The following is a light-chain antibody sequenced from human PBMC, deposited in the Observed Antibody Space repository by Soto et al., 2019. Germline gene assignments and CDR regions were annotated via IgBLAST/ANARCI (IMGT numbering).Light chain of an antibody. CDR3: ASNDDGLTEV. CDR2: NNI. CDR1: SSNIGSYS. Sequence: QSALTQPPSASGTPGQRVTISCSGSSSNIGSYSVNWYKQLPGTAPKLLIYNNIHRPSGVPDRFSGSKAGTSASLAISGLQSEDEADYYCASNDDGLTEVFGSGTKLTVL. V-gene: IGLV1-44*01. J-gene: IGLJ1*01.